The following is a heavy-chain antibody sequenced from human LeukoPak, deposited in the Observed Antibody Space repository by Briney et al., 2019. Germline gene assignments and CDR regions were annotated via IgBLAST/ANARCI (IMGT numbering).Heavy chain of an antibody. CDR2: IKKDGSEK. D-gene: IGHD2-15*01. CDR3: AKRLYGSGFSPFDY. Sequence: GGSLRLSCAASGFTFSSHWMSWVRQAPGRGLEWVANIKKDGSEKYYVDSVKGRFTISRDNAKTSLYLQMNSLRAEDTAVYYCAKRLYGSGFSPFDYWGQGTLVTVSS. CDR1: GFTFSSHW. J-gene: IGHJ4*02. V-gene: IGHV3-7*01.